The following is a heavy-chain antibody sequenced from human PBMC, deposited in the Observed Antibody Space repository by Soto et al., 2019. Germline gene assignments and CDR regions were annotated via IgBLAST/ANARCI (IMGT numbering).Heavy chain of an antibody. V-gene: IGHV1-2*04. CDR3: ARGLCSSTSCSTNPFDY. J-gene: IGHJ4*02. Sequence: QVQLVQSGAEVKKPGASVKVSCKASGYTFTGYYMHWVRQAPGQGLEWMGWINPNSGGTNYAQKFQGWVTMTRDTSISTAYMELSRLRSDDTAVYYCARGLCSSTSCSTNPFDYWGQGTLVTVSS. D-gene: IGHD2-2*01. CDR2: INPNSGGT. CDR1: GYTFTGYY.